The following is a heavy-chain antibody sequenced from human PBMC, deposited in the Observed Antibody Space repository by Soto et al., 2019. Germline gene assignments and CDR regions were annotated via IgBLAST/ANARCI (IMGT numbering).Heavy chain of an antibody. Sequence: QVQLVQSGAEVKKPGSSVKVSCKASGGTFSSYAISWVRQAPGQGLEWMGGIIPIFGTANYAQKFQGRVTITADQATSTAYKELSSLRTEDTAVYYGARGPDCSGGSGSSDWGQGTLVSV. J-gene: IGHJ4*02. CDR2: IIPIFGTA. D-gene: IGHD2-15*01. CDR1: GGTFSSYA. CDR3: ARGPDCSGGSGSSD. V-gene: IGHV1-69*01.